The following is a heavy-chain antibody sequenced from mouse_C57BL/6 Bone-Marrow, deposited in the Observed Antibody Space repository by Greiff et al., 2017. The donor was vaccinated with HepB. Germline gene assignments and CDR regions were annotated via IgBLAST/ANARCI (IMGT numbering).Heavy chain of an antibody. Sequence: QVQLQQPGAELVKPGASVKLSCKASGYTFTSYWMHWVKQRPGRGLEWIGRIVPNSGGTKYNEKFKSKATLTVDKPSSTAYMQLSSLTSEDSAVYYCATYDYDGYYFDYWGQGTTLTVSS. CDR2: IVPNSGGT. CDR1: GYTFTSYW. J-gene: IGHJ2*01. D-gene: IGHD2-4*01. V-gene: IGHV1-72*01. CDR3: ATYDYDGYYFDY.